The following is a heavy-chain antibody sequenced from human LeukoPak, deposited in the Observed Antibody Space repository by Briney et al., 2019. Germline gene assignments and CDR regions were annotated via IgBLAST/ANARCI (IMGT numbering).Heavy chain of an antibody. J-gene: IGHJ4*02. CDR3: ARDSRDNLTGTRH. CDR1: RYTFTSYG. V-gene: IGHV1-18*01. CDR2: ISAYNGNT. Sequence: ASVKVSCKAFRYTFTSYGISSVREAPGQGLEWMGWISAYNGNTNYAQKLQGRVTMTTDTSTSTAYMELRSLRSDDTAVYYCARDSRDNLTGTRHWGQGTLVTVSS. D-gene: IGHD1-7*01.